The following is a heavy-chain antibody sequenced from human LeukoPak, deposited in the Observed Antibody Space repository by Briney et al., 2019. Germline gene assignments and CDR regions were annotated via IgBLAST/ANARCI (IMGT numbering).Heavy chain of an antibody. D-gene: IGHD6-13*01. J-gene: IGHJ4*02. CDR3: ARGPEVGAAAADY. V-gene: IGHV1-2*02. Sequence: ASVKVSCKASGYTFTGYYTHWVRQAPGQGLEWMGWINPNSGGTNYAQKFQGRVTMTRDTSISTAYMELSRLRSDDTAVYYCARGPEVGAAAADYWGQGTLVTVSS. CDR1: GYTFTGYY. CDR2: INPNSGGT.